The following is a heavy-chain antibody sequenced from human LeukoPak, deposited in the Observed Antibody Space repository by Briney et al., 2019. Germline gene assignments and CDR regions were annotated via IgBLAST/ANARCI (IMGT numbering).Heavy chain of an antibody. D-gene: IGHD6-13*01. V-gene: IGHV4-59*01. CDR1: GGSFSSYY. CDR3: ARAERIAAAGTTNWFDP. J-gene: IGHJ5*02. CDR2: IYYSGST. Sequence: SETLSLTCAVYGGSFSSYYWSWIRQPPGKGLEWIGYIYYSGSTNYNPSLKSRVTISVDTSKNQFSLKLSSVTAADTAVYYCARAERIAAAGTTNWFDPWGQGTLVTVSS.